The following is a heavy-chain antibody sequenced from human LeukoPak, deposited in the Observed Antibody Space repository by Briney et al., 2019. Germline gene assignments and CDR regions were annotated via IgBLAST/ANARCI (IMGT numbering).Heavy chain of an antibody. CDR3: ARGRVVVTMTSWFDP. D-gene: IGHD2-21*02. Sequence: TSETLSLTCTVSGGSISSSSYYWSWIRQPPGKGLEWIGEINHSGSTNYNPSLKSRVTISVDTSKNQFSLKLSSVTAADTAVYYCARGRVVVTMTSWFDPWGQGTLVTVSS. CDR1: GGSISSSSYY. V-gene: IGHV4-39*07. CDR2: INHSGST. J-gene: IGHJ5*02.